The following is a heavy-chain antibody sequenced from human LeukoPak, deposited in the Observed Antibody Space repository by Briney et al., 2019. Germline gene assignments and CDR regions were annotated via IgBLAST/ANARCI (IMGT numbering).Heavy chain of an antibody. D-gene: IGHD3-22*01. Sequence: GASVKVSCKASRYTFTSYDINWVREAAGQGLEWMGWMNPNTGRTGYAQKFQGRVTITRDTSITTAYMELTSLTYQDTAVYYCARLAETPDYYSNGGYFYLGYWGQGTPVTVSS. V-gene: IGHV1-8*01. CDR3: ARLAETPDYYSNGGYFYLGY. J-gene: IGHJ4*02. CDR2: MNPNTGRT. CDR1: RYTFTSYD.